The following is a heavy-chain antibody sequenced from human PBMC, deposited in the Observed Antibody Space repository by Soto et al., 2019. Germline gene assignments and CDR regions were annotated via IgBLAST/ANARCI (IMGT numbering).Heavy chain of an antibody. J-gene: IGHJ5*02. CDR2: TYHSGNP. V-gene: IGHV4-30-2*01. D-gene: IGHD1-7*01. CDR1: GDTISTGGYT. Sequence: PSETLSLTCDVSGDTISTGGYTWAWIRQPPGKALEWIGHTYHSGNPYYNPSLKSRVIISVDRSKNQFSLKVRSVTAADTAVYSCERGSGVSNWNYSPKFDPWGQGILVTVSS. CDR3: ERGSGVSNWNYSPKFDP.